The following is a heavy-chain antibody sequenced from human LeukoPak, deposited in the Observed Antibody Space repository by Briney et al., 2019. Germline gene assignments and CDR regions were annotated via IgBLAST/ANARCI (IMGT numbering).Heavy chain of an antibody. V-gene: IGHV4-38-2*02. CDR1: GYSISSGYY. CDR3: ARDVNYGGNFFYYYYMDV. CDR2: IYHSGST. Sequence: PSETLSLTCTVSGYSISSGYYWGWIRQPPGKGLEWIGSIYHSGSTYYNPSLKSRVTISVDTSKNQFSLKLGSVTAADTAVYYCARDVNYGGNFFYYYYMDVWGKGTTVTVSS. J-gene: IGHJ6*03. D-gene: IGHD4-23*01.